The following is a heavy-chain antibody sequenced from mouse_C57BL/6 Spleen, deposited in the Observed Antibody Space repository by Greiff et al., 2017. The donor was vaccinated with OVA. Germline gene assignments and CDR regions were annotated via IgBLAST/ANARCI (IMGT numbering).Heavy chain of an antibody. CDR3: ARRSGNYGFDY. Sequence: QVQLQQPGAELVRPGTSVKLSCKASGYTFTSYWMHWVKQRPGQGLEWIGVIDPSDSYTNYNQKFKGKATLTVDTSSSPAYMQLSSLTSEDSAVYYCARRSGNYGFDYWGQGTTRTVSS. CDR1: GYTFTSYW. V-gene: IGHV1-59*01. D-gene: IGHD2-1*01. J-gene: IGHJ2*01. CDR2: IDPSDSYT.